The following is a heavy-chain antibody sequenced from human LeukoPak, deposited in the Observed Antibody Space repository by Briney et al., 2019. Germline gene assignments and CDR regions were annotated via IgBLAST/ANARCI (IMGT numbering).Heavy chain of an antibody. D-gene: IGHD2-2*01. Sequence: GGSLRLSCAASGFTFSSYAISWVRQAPGKGLEWVAGISGRVSSTNYADSVKDRFTVSRDSSKNTVYLQMNSLRVEDTAVYYCAKGVPHVFDLWGQGTMVTVSS. J-gene: IGHJ3*01. CDR3: AKGVPHVFDL. V-gene: IGHV3-23*01. CDR1: GFTFSSYA. CDR2: ISGRVSST.